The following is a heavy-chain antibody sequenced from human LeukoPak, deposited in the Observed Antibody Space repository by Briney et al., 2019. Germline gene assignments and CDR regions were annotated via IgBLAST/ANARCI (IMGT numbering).Heavy chain of an antibody. Sequence: GGSLRLSCAASGFTFSSYSMNWVRQAPGKGLEWVSYISSSTIYYADSVKGRFTISRDNAKNSLYLQMNSLRAEDTAVYYCARADRLLWFGELLHPHMDVWGQGTTVTVSS. CDR3: ARADRLLWFGELLHPHMDV. D-gene: IGHD3-10*01. J-gene: IGHJ6*02. V-gene: IGHV3-48*01. CDR1: GFTFSSYS. CDR2: ISSSTI.